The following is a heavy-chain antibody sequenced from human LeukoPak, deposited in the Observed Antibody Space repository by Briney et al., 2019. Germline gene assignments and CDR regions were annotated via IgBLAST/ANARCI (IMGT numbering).Heavy chain of an antibody. Sequence: GGSLRLSCAASGFTFTSYAMTWVRQAPGKGLEWVSSISGITGSTFYADSVQGRFTISRDNSNNTLYLQMNSLGAEDTAVYYCAKDHVLATNRPYYFDYWGQGTLVTASS. J-gene: IGHJ4*02. CDR3: AKDHVLATNRPYYFDY. CDR2: ISGITGST. CDR1: GFTFTSYA. D-gene: IGHD5-12*01. V-gene: IGHV3-23*01.